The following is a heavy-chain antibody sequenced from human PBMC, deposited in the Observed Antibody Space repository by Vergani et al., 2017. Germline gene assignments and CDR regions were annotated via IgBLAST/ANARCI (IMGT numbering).Heavy chain of an antibody. Sequence: VQLVQPGAEVKKPGASVKASCKAPGYTFTSYYMHWLRQPPGQGLEWMGIINPSGGSTSYAQKFQGRATMTRDTSTSTVYMELSSLRSEDTAVYYCAGEFPVGATFYYYYYGMDVWGQGTTVTVSS. CDR3: AGEFPVGATFYYYYYGMDV. V-gene: IGHV1-46*01. CDR2: INPSGGST. J-gene: IGHJ6*02. D-gene: IGHD1-26*01. CDR1: GYTFTSYY.